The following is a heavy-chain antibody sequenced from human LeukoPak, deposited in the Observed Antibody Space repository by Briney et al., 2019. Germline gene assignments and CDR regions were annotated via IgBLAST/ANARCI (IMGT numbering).Heavy chain of an antibody. CDR3: ARRVFGSGRHDY. J-gene: IGHJ4*02. CDR2: RYYSGNT. CDR1: GGSISSSDYY. D-gene: IGHD3-10*01. Sequence: PSHTLSLTCTVSGGSISSSDYYWGWIRQPPGKGLEWIGNRYYSGNTYYNPSLKSRVTISVDTSKNQFSLKVSSVTAADTAVYYCARRVFGSGRHDYWGQGTVVTVSS. V-gene: IGHV4-39*01.